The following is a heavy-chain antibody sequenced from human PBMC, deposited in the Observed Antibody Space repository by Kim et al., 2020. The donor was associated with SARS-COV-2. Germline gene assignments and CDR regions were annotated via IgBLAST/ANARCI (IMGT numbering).Heavy chain of an antibody. D-gene: IGHD6-13*01. CDR3: ARDAAAGYFDY. V-gene: IGHV1-46*01. Sequence: STSYAQKCKGRVTMTRDTSTSTVYMELSSLRSEDTAVYYCARDAAAGYFDYGGQGTLVTVSS. CDR2: ST. J-gene: IGHJ4*02.